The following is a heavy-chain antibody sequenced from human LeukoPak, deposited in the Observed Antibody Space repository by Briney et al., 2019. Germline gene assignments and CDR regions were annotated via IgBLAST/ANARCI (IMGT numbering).Heavy chain of an antibody. CDR1: GFTFSSYA. Sequence: AGGSLRLSCAASGFTFSSYAMSWVRQAPGKGLEWVSAISGSGGSTYYADSVKGRFTISRDNSKNTLYLQMNSLRAEDTAVYYCAKDLTVVVPAAYSHFQHWGQGTLVTVSS. CDR2: ISGSGGST. V-gene: IGHV3-23*01. D-gene: IGHD2-2*01. CDR3: AKDLTVVVPAAYSHFQH. J-gene: IGHJ1*01.